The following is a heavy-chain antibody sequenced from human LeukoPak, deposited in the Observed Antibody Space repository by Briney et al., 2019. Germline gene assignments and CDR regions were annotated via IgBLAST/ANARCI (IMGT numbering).Heavy chain of an antibody. CDR3: AKDGYSYGYTYYFDY. CDR2: INSDGSST. Sequence: GGSLRLSCAASGFTFSSYWMHWVRQAPGKGLVWVSRINSDGSSTSYADSVKGRFTISRDNSKNTLYLQMNSLRAEDTAVYYCAKDGYSYGYTYYFDYWGQGTLVTVSS. V-gene: IGHV3-74*01. D-gene: IGHD5-18*01. CDR1: GFTFSSYW. J-gene: IGHJ4*02.